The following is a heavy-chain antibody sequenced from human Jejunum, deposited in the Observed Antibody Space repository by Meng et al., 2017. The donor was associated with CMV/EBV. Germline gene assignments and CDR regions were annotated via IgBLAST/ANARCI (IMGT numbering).Heavy chain of an antibody. V-gene: IGHV3-53*01. Sequence: VQLGESGGGLFQPGGSLRLSCAASGFKVGYNYMSWVRQAPGKGLEYVAFIHSAGTTYYADFVKGRFTISRDESKNTLYLQLNSLRADDTGVYYCAREGTGGSGYQLNYWGQGTLVTVSS. D-gene: IGHD3-10*01. CDR3: AREGTGGSGYQLNY. CDR2: IHSAGTT. J-gene: IGHJ4*02. CDR1: GFKVGYNY.